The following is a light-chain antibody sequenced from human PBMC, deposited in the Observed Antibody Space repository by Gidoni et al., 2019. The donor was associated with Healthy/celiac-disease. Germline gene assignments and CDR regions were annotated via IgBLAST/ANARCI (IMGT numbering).Light chain of an antibody. CDR1: SSNIGSNT. V-gene: IGLV1-44*01. CDR2: SNN. Sequence: SVLPQPPSASGTPGPRVTISCSGSSSNIGSNTVNWYQQLPGTAPKLLIYSNNQRPSGVPDRVSGSKSGTSASLAISGLQSEDEADYYCAAWNDSLNGPVFGGGTKLTVL. J-gene: IGLJ2*01. CDR3: AAWNDSLNGPV.